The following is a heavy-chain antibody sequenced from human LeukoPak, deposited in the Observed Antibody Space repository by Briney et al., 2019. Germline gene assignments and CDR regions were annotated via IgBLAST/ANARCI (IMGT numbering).Heavy chain of an antibody. CDR2: ISDGGSDT. Sequence: PRGSLRLSCAASGFTFSSYGMNWVRQAPGKGLEWVSAISDGGSDTFYADSVKGRFAISRDNSKNTLFLQMNSLRAEDTAVYYCAKRVPYSSSSVYFDFWGQGTLVTVSS. J-gene: IGHJ4*02. V-gene: IGHV3-23*01. CDR3: AKRVPYSSSSVYFDF. D-gene: IGHD6-6*01. CDR1: GFTFSSYG.